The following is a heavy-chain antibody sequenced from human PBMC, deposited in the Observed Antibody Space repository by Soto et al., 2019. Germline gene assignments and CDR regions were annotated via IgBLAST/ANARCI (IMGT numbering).Heavy chain of an antibody. Sequence: ASVKVSCKASGGTFSSYAISWVRQAPGQGLEWMGGIIPIFGTANYAQKFQGRVTITADESTSTAYMELSSLSSEDTAVYYCASPPVAAAINYYGMDVWGQGTTVTVSS. D-gene: IGHD6-13*01. CDR2: IIPIFGTA. V-gene: IGHV1-69*13. CDR3: ASPPVAAAINYYGMDV. CDR1: GGTFSSYA. J-gene: IGHJ6*02.